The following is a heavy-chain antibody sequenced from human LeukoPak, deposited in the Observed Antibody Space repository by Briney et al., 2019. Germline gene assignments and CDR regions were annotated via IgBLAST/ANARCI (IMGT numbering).Heavy chain of an antibody. V-gene: IGHV3-74*01. CDR3: VSDLCGGDDQ. Sequence: RAGGSLRLSCAASGFTFNSYWMHWVRQAPGRGLVWVSRIDGDGKTIDYADSVKGRFTISRDNAKDTLYLQMSSLRDEDTAVYYCVSDLCGGDDQWGRETLVTVSS. D-gene: IGHD3-3*01. CDR1: GFTFNSYW. J-gene: IGHJ5*02. CDR2: IDGDGKTI.